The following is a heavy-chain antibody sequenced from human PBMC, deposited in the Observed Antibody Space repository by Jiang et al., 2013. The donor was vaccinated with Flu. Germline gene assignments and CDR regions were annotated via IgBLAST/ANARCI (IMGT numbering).Heavy chain of an antibody. Sequence: VQLLESGAEVKKPGESLKISCKGSGYRFSSYWIAWVRQMPGKGLEWMGIIYPGDSDTRYSPSFQGQVTISADKSITTAYLQWSSLKASDTAMYYCARQVPGTAARPTHSDYWGQGTLVTVSS. CDR1: GYRFSSYW. CDR2: IYPGDSDT. CDR3: ARQVPGTAARPTHSDY. V-gene: IGHV5-51*01. J-gene: IGHJ4*02. D-gene: IGHD6-6*01.